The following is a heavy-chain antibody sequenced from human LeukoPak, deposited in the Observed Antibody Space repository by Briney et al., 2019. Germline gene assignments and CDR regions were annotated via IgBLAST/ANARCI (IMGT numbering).Heavy chain of an antibody. J-gene: IGHJ6*03. D-gene: IGHD3-22*01. CDR1: GGSISSYY. CDR2: IYYSGST. V-gene: IGHV4-59*01. CDR3: ARVGYDSSGYYKTDYYYYYYMDV. Sequence: KPSETLSLTCTVSGGSISSYYWSWIRQPPGKGLEWIGYIYYSGSTNYNPSLKSRVTISVDTSKNQSSLKLSSVTAADTAVYYCARVGYDSSGYYKTDYYYYYYMDVWGKGTTVTVSS.